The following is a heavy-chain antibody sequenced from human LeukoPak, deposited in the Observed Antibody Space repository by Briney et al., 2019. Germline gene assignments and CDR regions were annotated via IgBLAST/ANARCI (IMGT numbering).Heavy chain of an antibody. Sequence: SSVKVSCKASGGTFSSYTISWVRQALGQGLEWMGRIIPILGIANYAQKFQGRVTITADKSTSTAYMELSSLRSEDTAVYYCASKRVATITDYYYGMDVWGQGTTVTVSS. CDR2: IIPILGIA. CDR3: ASKRVATITDYYYGMDV. J-gene: IGHJ6*02. V-gene: IGHV1-69*02. CDR1: GGTFSSYT. D-gene: IGHD5-12*01.